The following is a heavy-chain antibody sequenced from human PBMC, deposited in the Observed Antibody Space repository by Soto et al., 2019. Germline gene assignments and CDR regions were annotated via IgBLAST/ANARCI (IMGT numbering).Heavy chain of an antibody. CDR3: ARNVGSSGSSRWFDT. V-gene: IGHV3-33*01. Sequence: QVQLVESGGGVVQPGRSLTLSCVASGFTLSNYGMHWVRQAPGKGLEWVAVIWYDGTATYSADSVEGRFSISRDNAKNELFLQLSSLRAEDTAVYYCARNVGSSGSSRWFDTWGQGTLVTVSS. J-gene: IGHJ5*02. CDR2: IWYDGTAT. CDR1: GFTLSNYG. D-gene: IGHD3-10*01.